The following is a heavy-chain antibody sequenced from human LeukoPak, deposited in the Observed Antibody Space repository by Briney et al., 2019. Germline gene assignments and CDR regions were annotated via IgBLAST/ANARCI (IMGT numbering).Heavy chain of an antibody. CDR1: GGSFSGYY. CDR3: ARGNGYNLY. CDR2: IFYSGIT. D-gene: IGHD5-18*01. V-gene: IGHV4-59*01. J-gene: IGHJ4*02. Sequence: SETLSLTCAVYGGSFSGYYWSWIRQPPGKGLEWIGYIFYSGITNYNPSLKSRVTISVDTSKNQFSLKLSSVTAADTAVYYCARGNGYNLYWGQGTLVTVSS.